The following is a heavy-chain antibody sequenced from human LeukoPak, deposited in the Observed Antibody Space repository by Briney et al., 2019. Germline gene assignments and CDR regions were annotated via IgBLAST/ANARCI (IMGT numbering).Heavy chain of an antibody. J-gene: IGHJ6*02. Sequence: ASVKVSCKASGYTFIGYYIHWVRQAPGQGLEWMGWINPNTGGTNYAQKFQGLVTMTRDTSISTAYMELSRLKSDGTAVYYCARGRATVTTLSGMDVWGQGTTVTVSS. V-gene: IGHV1-2*04. CDR2: INPNTGGT. CDR3: ARGRATVTTLSGMDV. CDR1: GYTFIGYY. D-gene: IGHD4-17*01.